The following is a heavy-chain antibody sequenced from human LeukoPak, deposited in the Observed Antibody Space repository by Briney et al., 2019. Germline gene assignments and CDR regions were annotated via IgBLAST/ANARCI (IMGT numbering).Heavy chain of an antibody. CDR1: GFSFSNYA. V-gene: IGHV3-23*01. D-gene: IGHD6-13*01. CDR3: AKVGSSMSFYYYYGLDV. CDR2: ISGSGGTT. J-gene: IGHJ6*02. Sequence: GGSLRLSCAASGFSFSNYAMSWVRQAPGKGLEWDSAISGSGGTTNYADSVKGRFTISRDNSKNTLYLQMDSLRAEDTAVYYCAKVGSSMSFYYYYGLDVWGQGTTVTVSS.